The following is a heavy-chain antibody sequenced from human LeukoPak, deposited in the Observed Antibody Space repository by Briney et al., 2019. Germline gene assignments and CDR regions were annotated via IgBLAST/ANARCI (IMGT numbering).Heavy chain of an antibody. V-gene: IGHV1-18*04. Sequence: ASVKVSCKASGYTFTSYGISWVRQAPGQGLEWMGWISAYNGNTNYAQKLQGRVTMTTDTSTSTAYMELRSLRSDDTAVYYCARDPPSHGYGDYGDYWGQGTLVTVSS. CDR3: ARDPPSHGYGDYGDY. CDR2: ISAYNGNT. J-gene: IGHJ4*02. CDR1: GYTFTSYG. D-gene: IGHD4-17*01.